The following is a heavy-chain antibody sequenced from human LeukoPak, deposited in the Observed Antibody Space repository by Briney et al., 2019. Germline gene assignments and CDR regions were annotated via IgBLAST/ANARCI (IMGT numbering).Heavy chain of an antibody. V-gene: IGHV1-2*02. CDR3: ARERREFFDY. CDR2: INPKSVGT. J-gene: IGHJ4*02. D-gene: IGHD3-10*01. CDR1: GYTFPDYY. Sequence: ASVKVSCEASGYTFPDYYVHWVRQAPAQGLDWMGWINPKSVGTKYAQNFQGRVTMTRDTSIGPAYTERSRLRSDDTAVYYCARERREFFDYWGQGTLVTVSP.